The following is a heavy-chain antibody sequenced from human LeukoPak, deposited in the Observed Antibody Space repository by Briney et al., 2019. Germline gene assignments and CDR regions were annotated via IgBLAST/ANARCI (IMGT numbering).Heavy chain of an antibody. V-gene: IGHV3-7*03. J-gene: IGHJ6*02. CDR2: INHNGNVN. CDR1: GFTVSSNY. D-gene: IGHD3-16*01. CDR3: ARGDGLDV. Sequence: GGSLRLSCAASGFTVSSNYMSWVRQAPGKGLEWVASINHNGNVNYYVDSVKGRFTISRDNAKNSLYLQMSNLRAEDTAVYFCARGDGLDVWGQGATVTVSS.